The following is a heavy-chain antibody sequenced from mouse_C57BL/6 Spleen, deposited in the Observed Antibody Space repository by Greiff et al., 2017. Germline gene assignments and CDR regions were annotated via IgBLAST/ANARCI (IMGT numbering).Heavy chain of an antibody. CDR3: ARWGGYYAMDY. V-gene: IGHV7-3*01. Sequence: EVQVVESGGGLVQPGGSLSLSCAASGFTFTDYYMSWVRQPPGKALEWLGFIRNKANGYTTEYSASVKGRFIISRDNSQSILYLQMNALRAEDSATYCCARWGGYYAMDYWGQGTSVTVSS. CDR2: IRNKANGYTT. J-gene: IGHJ4*01. CDR1: GFTFTDYY. D-gene: IGHD1-1*02.